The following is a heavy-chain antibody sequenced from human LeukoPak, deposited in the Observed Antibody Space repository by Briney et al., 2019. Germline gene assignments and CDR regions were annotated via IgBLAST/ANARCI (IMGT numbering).Heavy chain of an antibody. D-gene: IGHD4-23*01. CDR2: INPNSGGT. Sequence: ASVKVSCKASGYTFTGYYMHWVRQAPGQGLEWMGWINPNSGGTNYAQKFQGRVTMTRDTSISTAYMELSRLRSDDTAVDCCARGGYGGNFLDYWGQGTRVTVSS. J-gene: IGHJ4*02. CDR1: GYTFTGYY. V-gene: IGHV1-2*02. CDR3: ARGGYGGNFLDY.